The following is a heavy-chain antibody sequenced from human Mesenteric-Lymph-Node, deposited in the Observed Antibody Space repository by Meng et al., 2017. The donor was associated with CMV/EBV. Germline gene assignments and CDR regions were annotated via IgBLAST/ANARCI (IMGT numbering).Heavy chain of an antibody. V-gene: IGHV3-NL1*01. D-gene: IGHD3-22*01. CDR2: INSDGSTT. CDR1: GFTFSSYG. Sequence: GESLKISCAASGFTFSSYGMHWVRQAPGKGLVWVSRINSDGSTTYYADSVKGRFTISRDNFKNTLFLQMNSLRAEDTAVYYCAKDPNDLTYYYESSGPFDYWGQGTLVTVSS. J-gene: IGHJ4*02. CDR3: AKDPNDLTYYYESSGPFDY.